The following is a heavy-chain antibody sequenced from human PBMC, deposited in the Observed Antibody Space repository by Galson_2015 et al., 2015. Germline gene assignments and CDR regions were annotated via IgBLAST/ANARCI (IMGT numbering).Heavy chain of an antibody. V-gene: IGHV1-2*04. CDR3: ATFGLGPSGFDP. J-gene: IGHJ5*02. CDR1: GYTFTGYY. D-gene: IGHD3-16*01. CDR2: INPNSGGT. Sequence: SVKVSCKASGYTFTGYYMHWVRQAPGQGLEWMGWINPNSGGTNYAQKFQGWVTMTRDTSVSTAYMELSRLRSDDTAVYYCATFGLGPSGFDPWGQGTLVTVSS.